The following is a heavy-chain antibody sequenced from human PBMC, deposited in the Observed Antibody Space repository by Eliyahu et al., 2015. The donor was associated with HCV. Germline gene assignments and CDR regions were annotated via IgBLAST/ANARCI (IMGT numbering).Heavy chain of an antibody. J-gene: IGHJ4*02. V-gene: IGHV3-30*18. CDR2: ISYDGSNK. CDR3: AKDHPNY. Sequence: QVQLVESGGGVVQPGRSLRLSCAASGFTFSSYGMHWVRQAPGKGLEWVAVISYDGSNKYYADSVKGRFTISRDNSKNTLYLQMNSLRAEDTAVYYCAKDHPNYWGQGTLVTVSS. CDR1: GFTFSSYG.